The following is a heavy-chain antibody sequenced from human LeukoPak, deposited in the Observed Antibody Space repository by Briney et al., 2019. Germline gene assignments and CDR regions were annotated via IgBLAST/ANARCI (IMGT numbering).Heavy chain of an antibody. J-gene: IGHJ3*02. V-gene: IGHV1-46*01. D-gene: IGHD3-22*01. CDR1: GYRLIDNY. Sequence: GASVKVSCKASGYRLIDNYLHWVRQAPGQGLEWMGIINPSGGSTSYAQKFQGRVTMTRDMSTSTVYMELSSLRSEDTAVYYCARDGYDSNGYDAFDIWGQGTMVTVSS. CDR2: INPSGGST. CDR3: ARDGYDSNGYDAFDI.